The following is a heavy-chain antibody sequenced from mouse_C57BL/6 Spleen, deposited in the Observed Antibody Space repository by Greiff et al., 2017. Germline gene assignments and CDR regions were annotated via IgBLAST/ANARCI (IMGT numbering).Heavy chain of an antibody. Sequence: QVQLQQSGPELVKPGASVKISCKASGYAFSSSWMNWVKQRPGKGLEWIGRINPGDGDTNYNGKFKGKATLTADKSSSTAYTQLSSLTSEDSSVYRSARDWSNYGYFDDWGQGTTLTVSS. CDR3: ARDWSNYGYFDD. J-gene: IGHJ2*01. V-gene: IGHV1-82*01. CDR1: GYAFSSSW. CDR2: INPGDGDT. D-gene: IGHD2-5*01.